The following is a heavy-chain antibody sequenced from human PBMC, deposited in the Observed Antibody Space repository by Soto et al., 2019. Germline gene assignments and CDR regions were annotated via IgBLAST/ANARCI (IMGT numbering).Heavy chain of an antibody. J-gene: IGHJ4*02. D-gene: IGHD1-26*01. CDR2: IDNSGGYT. V-gene: IGHV3-23*01. CDR1: GFTFSSCA. Sequence: GGSLRLSCAASGFTFSSCAMTWVRQAPGKGLQWVSTIDNSGGYTYYADSVKGRFTISRDNSKNTLHLQMNSLRADDTAVYYCAKLSGSFYSDNWGQGTLVTVSS. CDR3: AKLSGSFYSDN.